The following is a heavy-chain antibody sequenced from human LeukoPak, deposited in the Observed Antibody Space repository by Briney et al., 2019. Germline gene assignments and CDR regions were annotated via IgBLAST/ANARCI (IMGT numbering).Heavy chain of an antibody. V-gene: IGHV3-30*02. D-gene: IGHD1-26*01. Sequence: AGGSLRLSCAASGFTFSSYGMHWVRQAPGKGLEWVAFIRYDGSNKYYADSVKGRFTISRDNSKNTLYLQMNSLRAEDTAVYYCAPDREWELLSGDYWGQGTLVTVSS. CDR3: APDREWELLSGDY. J-gene: IGHJ4*02. CDR1: GFTFSSYG. CDR2: IRYDGSNK.